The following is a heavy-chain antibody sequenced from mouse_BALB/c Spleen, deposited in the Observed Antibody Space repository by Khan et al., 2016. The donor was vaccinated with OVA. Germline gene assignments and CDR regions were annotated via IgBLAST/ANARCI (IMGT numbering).Heavy chain of an antibody. D-gene: IGHD3-3*01. CDR3: TRSAV. CDR2: IDSNGGST. CDR1: GFTISSYG. Sequence: EVQLVESGGGIVQPGGSLKRSCAASGFTISSYGMSSVRQTPDKRLELVATIDSNGGSTEYPDSVKGRVTISGDNATNALYLQMRSLKSEDTAMYYCTRSAVWGQGTTLTVSS. V-gene: IGHV5-6-3*01. J-gene: IGHJ2*01.